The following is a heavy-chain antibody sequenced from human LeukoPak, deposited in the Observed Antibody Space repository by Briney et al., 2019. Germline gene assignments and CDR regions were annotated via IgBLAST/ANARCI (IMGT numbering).Heavy chain of an antibody. J-gene: IGHJ3*02. Sequence: SETLSLTCTVSGGSISSYYWSWIRQPPGKGLEWIGYIYYSGSTNYNPSLKSRVTISVDTSKNQFSLKLSSVTAADTAVYYCAATGGVYDYTYDAFDIWGQGTMVTVSS. V-gene: IGHV4-59*12. D-gene: IGHD3-16*01. CDR1: GGSISSYY. CDR3: AATGGVYDYTYDAFDI. CDR2: IYYSGST.